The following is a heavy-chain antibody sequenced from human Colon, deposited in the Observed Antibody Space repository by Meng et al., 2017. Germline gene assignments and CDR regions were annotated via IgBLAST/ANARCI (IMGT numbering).Heavy chain of an antibody. J-gene: IGHJ4*02. Sequence: QLQGSGPGLVRPSETLSLTCTVSGGSVSSGTYYWSWIRQPPGKGLEWIGCIYYSGTTNYNPSLKSRVTISVDTSKNQFSLKLSSVTPADTAVYFCARDRVPGKYWGQGTLVTVSS. CDR2: IYYSGTT. CDR1: GGSVSSGTYY. V-gene: IGHV4-61*01. CDR3: ARDRVPGKY. D-gene: IGHD1-14*01.